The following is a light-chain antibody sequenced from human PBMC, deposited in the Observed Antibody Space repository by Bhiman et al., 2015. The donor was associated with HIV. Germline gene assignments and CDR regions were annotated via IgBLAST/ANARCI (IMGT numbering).Light chain of an antibody. Sequence: QSALTQPASVSGSPGQSITISCTGTSSNVTNYNSVSWYQHHPGKVPKLMIYDVTKRPSGVSNRFSGSKSGNTASLTISELQAEDEADYYCSSYAGHNIYVFGTGTKVTVL. CDR2: DVT. CDR1: SSNVTNYNS. J-gene: IGLJ1*01. V-gene: IGLV2-23*02. CDR3: SSYAGHNIYV.